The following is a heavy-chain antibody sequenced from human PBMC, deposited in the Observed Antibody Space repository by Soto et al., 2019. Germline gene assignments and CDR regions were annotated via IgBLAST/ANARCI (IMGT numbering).Heavy chain of an antibody. Sequence: EVQLLESGGGLVQPGGSLRLSCAASGFTFSDYAMSWVRQAPGKGLEWVSAISASGGTTYYADSVRGRFTISRDNSKNTPYLQMTSLRAEDKVVYYCAKDRKSGSGWYWDYWGQGTLVTLSS. D-gene: IGHD6-19*01. V-gene: IGHV3-23*01. CDR2: ISASGGTT. CDR1: GFTFSDYA. J-gene: IGHJ4*02. CDR3: AKDRKSGSGWYWDY.